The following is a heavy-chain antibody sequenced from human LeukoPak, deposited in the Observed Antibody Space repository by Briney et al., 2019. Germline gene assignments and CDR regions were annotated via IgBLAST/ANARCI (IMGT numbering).Heavy chain of an antibody. D-gene: IGHD6-19*01. J-gene: IGHJ4*02. CDR2: IRYDGSNK. V-gene: IGHV3-30*02. CDR3: ARDLSGIAVAALTH. CDR1: GFTSSSYG. Sequence: SGGSLRLSCAASGFTSSSYGMHWVRQAPGKGLEWAAFIRYDGSNKYYADSVKGRFTISRDNSKNTLYLQMNSLRAEDTAVYYCARDLSGIAVAALTHWGQGTLVTVSS.